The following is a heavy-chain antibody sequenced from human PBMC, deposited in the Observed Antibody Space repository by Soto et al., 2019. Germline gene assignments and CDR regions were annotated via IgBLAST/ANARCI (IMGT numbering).Heavy chain of an antibody. V-gene: IGHV1-3*01. J-gene: IGHJ4*02. CDR1: GDTFTSYA. Sequence: APVKVSSKASGDTFTSYAMHWVRQAPAQRPEWMGWFNPGDGKTNYSQKFQGGVTITRDTSTGTAYMELSSLRSEDTAVYYCATDSRDRYSSGWYYFDYWGQGSLVTVSS. D-gene: IGHD6-19*01. CDR3: ATDSRDRYSSGWYYFDY. CDR2: FNPGDGKT.